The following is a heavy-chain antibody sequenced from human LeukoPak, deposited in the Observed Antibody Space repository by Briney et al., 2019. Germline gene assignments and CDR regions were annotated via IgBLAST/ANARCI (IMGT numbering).Heavy chain of an antibody. CDR3: ARDRPYYDILTGYSRVDAFDI. J-gene: IGHJ3*02. V-gene: IGHV3-20*04. CDR2: INWNGGST. Sequence: PGGSLRLSCAASGFTFDDYGMSWVRQAPGKGLEWVSGINWNGGSTGYADSVKGRFTISRDNSKNTLYLQMNSLRAEDTAVYYCARDRPYYDILTGYSRVDAFDIWGQGTMVTVSS. D-gene: IGHD3-9*01. CDR1: GFTFDDYG.